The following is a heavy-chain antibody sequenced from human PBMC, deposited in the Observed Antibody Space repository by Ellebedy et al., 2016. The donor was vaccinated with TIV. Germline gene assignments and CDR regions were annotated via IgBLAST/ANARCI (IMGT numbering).Heavy chain of an antibody. V-gene: IGHV1-46*01. CDR2: INPSAGST. CDR3: ARGDKYYYDSSGYYYTY. CDR1: GYTFTSYY. J-gene: IGHJ4*02. D-gene: IGHD3-22*01. Sequence: ASVKVSCKASGYTFTSYYMYWVRQAPGQGLEWMGIINPSAGSTNSAQKFQGRVTMTRDTSTSTVYMELGSLRSEDTAGYYCARGDKYYYDSSGYYYTYWGQGTLVTVSS.